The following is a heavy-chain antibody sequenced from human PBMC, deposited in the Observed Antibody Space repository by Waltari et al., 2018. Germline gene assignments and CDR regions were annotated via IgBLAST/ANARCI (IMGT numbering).Heavy chain of an antibody. V-gene: IGHV1-18*04. Sequence: VQLVQSGAEVKKPGATVTISCKASGYTFTDYYMHCVRQAPGQGLEWMGWISAYNGNTNYAQKLQGRVTMTTDTSTSTAYMELRSPRSDDTAVYYCARETIFGVASGAFDIWGQGTMVTVSS. CDR1: GYTFTDYY. J-gene: IGHJ3*02. CDR3: ARETIFGVASGAFDI. CDR2: ISAYNGNT. D-gene: IGHD3-3*01.